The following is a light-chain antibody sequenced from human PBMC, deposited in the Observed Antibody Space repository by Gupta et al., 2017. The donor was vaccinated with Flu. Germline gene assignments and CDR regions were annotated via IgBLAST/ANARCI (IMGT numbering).Light chain of an antibody. CDR3: QQTYSFPT. CDR1: QSISTY. J-gene: IGKJ3*01. V-gene: IGKV1-39*01. CDR2: SAS. Sequence: DIQMTQSPSSLSASVGDRVTITCRASQSISTYVNWYQQRPGAAPTLLIHSASILQGGAPSRFSGGGSETQFTLTIDTLEPDDFATYYCQQTYSFPTFGPGTIVDF.